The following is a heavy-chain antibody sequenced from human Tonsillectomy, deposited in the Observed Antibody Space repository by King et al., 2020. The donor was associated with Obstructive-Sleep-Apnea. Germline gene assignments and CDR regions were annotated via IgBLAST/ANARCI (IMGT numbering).Heavy chain of an antibody. CDR2: IYYSGCT. Sequence: QLQESGPGLVKPSETLSLTCTVSGGSISSSSYYCGWIRQPPGKELEWIGGIYYSGCTYYNTSLKGRVTISVDTSKNQISLKLSSVTAADTAVYYCARDALAAAGPPLYGYYYGMDVWGQGTTVTVSS. CDR3: ARDALAAAGPPLYGYYYGMDV. D-gene: IGHD6-13*01. V-gene: IGHV4-39*07. CDR1: GGSISSSSYY. J-gene: IGHJ6*02.